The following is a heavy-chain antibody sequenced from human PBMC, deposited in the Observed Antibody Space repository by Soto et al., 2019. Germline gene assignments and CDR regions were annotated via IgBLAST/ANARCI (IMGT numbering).Heavy chain of an antibody. V-gene: IGHV1-18*01. CDR3: ARDLIAARPGWFDP. J-gene: IGHJ5*02. D-gene: IGHD6-6*01. Sequence: QVQLVQSGAEVKKPGASVKVSCKASGYTFSSFGISWVRQAPGQGLEWMGWISAYNGNTKFAQNLQVRVTMTTDTSTSTAYMELRSLRSDDTAVYYCARDLIAARPGWFDPWGQGTLVTVSS. CDR1: GYTFSSFG. CDR2: ISAYNGNT.